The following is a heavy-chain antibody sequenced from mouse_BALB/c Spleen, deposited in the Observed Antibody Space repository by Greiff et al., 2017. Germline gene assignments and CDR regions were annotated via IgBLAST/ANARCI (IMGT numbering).Heavy chain of an antibody. CDR3: AKRDYGGFAY. V-gene: IGHV14-1*02. CDR2: IDPENGNT. CDR1: GFNIKDYY. D-gene: IGHD2-4*01. Sequence: VHVKQSGAELVRPGALVKLSCKASGFNIKDYYMHWVKQRPEQGLEWIGWIDPENGNTIYDPKFQGKASITADTSSNTAYLQLSSLTSEDTAVYYCAKRDYGGFAYWGQGTLVTVSA. J-gene: IGHJ3*01.